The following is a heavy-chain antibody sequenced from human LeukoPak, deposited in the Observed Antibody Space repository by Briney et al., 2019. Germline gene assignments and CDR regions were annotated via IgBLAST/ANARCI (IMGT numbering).Heavy chain of an antibody. V-gene: IGHV3-15*01. J-gene: IGHJ5*02. CDR3: TTGNP. CDR2: MKSKPEGGTT. Sequence: GGSLRLSCLTSGFTFVNASMSGVRQAPGKGLEWVGLMKSKPEGGTTFYAAPVKDRFSISRDDSRNTLYLQMNSLTIGDTGVYYCTTGNPWGQGTLVTVSS. CDR1: GFTFVNAS.